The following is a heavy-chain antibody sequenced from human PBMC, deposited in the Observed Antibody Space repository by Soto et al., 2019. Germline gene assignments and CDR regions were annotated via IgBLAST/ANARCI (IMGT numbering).Heavy chain of an antibody. V-gene: IGHV1-69*08. CDR1: GGTFSSYT. D-gene: IGHD1-1*01. J-gene: IGHJ4*02. CDR2: TIPIFGVT. Sequence: QVQLVQSGAELKKPGSSVKVSCKASGGTFSSYTITWVRKAPGQGLEWLGRTIPIFGVTNYAQKFQDRVTITADRSTTTAYMELSRLRSEDTAVYYCVRDWESTTQTWGFGDSWGQGTLVTVSS. CDR3: VRDWESTTQTWGFGDS.